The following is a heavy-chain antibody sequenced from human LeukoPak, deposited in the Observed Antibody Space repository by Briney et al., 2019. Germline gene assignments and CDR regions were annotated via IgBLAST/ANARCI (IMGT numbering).Heavy chain of an antibody. D-gene: IGHD6-6*01. J-gene: IGHJ5*02. CDR3: ARDLEYSSSSPSNWFDP. V-gene: IGHV3-30*01. CDR2: ISYDGSNK. Sequence: PGTSLRLSCAASGFTFSSYAMHWVRQAPGKGLEWVAVISYDGSNKYYADSVKGRFTISRDNSKNTLYLQMNSLRAEDTAVYYCARDLEYSSSSPSNWFDPWGQGTLVTVSS. CDR1: GFTFSSYA.